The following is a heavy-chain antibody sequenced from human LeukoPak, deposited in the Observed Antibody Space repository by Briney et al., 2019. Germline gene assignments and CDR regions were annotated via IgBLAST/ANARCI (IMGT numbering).Heavy chain of an antibody. CDR3: TRDRHSSNWYGYFQH. CDR1: GFTFGDYA. CDR2: VRSKAYGGTT. D-gene: IGHD6-13*01. V-gene: IGHV3-49*04. J-gene: IGHJ1*01. Sequence: GRSLRLSCTPSGFTFGDYAVTWVRQAPGKGLEWVGFVRSKAYGGTTEYAASVTGRFSISRDDSKSIAYLQMNSLKTEDTAVYYCTRDRHSSNWYGYFQHWGQGTLVTVSS.